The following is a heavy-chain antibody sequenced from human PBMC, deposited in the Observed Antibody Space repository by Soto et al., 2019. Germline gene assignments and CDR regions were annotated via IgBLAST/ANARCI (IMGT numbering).Heavy chain of an antibody. Sequence: GGSLRLSCAASGFTFSSYAMHWVRQAPGKGLEWVAVISYDGSNKYYADSVKGRFTISRDNSKNTLYLQMNSLRAEDTAVYYCARDYYGSGRRGMDVWGQGTTVTVSS. J-gene: IGHJ6*02. CDR1: GFTFSSYA. CDR2: ISYDGSNK. V-gene: IGHV3-30-3*01. D-gene: IGHD3-10*01. CDR3: ARDYYGSGRRGMDV.